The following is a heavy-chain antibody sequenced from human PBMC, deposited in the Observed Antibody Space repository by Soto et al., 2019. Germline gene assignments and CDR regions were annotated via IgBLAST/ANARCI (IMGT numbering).Heavy chain of an antibody. D-gene: IGHD3-10*01. CDR2: IEHNGNN. CDR3: ARDFRYFPY. J-gene: IGHJ4*02. V-gene: IGHV4-34*08. CDR1: GGTFIGYF. Sequence: SETLSLTCAVYGGTFIGYFWSWVRQPPGKGLEWIGEIEHNGNNNINPSLKSRVTMSVDTSKNQISLTLTSVTAADTAVYYCARDFRYFPYWGQGTLVTVSS.